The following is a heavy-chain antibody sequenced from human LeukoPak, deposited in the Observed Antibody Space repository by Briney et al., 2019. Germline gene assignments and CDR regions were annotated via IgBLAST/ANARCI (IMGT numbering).Heavy chain of an antibody. D-gene: IGHD3-10*01. V-gene: IGHV4-39*07. Sequence: SETLSLTCTVSGGSISSSTYYWGWIRQPPGKGLEWIGNIYYDGSTYYNPSLKSRVTISVDTSKSQFSLKLSSVTAADTAVYYCARDDRGLGSGPPHDYWGQGTLVTVSS. CDR1: GGSISSSTYY. J-gene: IGHJ4*02. CDR3: ARDDRGLGSGPPHDY. CDR2: IYYDGST.